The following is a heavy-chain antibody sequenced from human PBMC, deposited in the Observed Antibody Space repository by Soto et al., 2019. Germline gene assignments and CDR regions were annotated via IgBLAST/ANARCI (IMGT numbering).Heavy chain of an antibody. V-gene: IGHV1-69*01. Sequence: QVQLVQSGAEVKKPGSSVKVSCKASGGTFSSYGISWVRQAPGQGLEWMGGVIPVFGTADYAQKFQGRFTITADESTSTAYMELSILRSGDTAVYYCARAEFAAVVDLYYFYYGMDVWGKGTTVTVSS. CDR3: ARAEFAAVVDLYYFYYGMDV. CDR1: GGTFSSYG. J-gene: IGHJ6*04. CDR2: VIPVFGTA. D-gene: IGHD2-21*01.